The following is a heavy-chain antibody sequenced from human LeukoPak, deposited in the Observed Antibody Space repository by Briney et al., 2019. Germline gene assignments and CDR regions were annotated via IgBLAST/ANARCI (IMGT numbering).Heavy chain of an antibody. CDR3: AGSMVRGALNWFDP. J-gene: IGHJ5*02. CDR2: INHSGST. D-gene: IGHD3-10*01. Sequence: SETLSLTCAVYGGSFSGYYWSWIRQPPGKGLEWIGEINHSGSTNYNPSLKSRVTISVDTSKNQFSLKLSSVTAADTAVYYCAGSMVRGALNWFDPWGQGTLVTVSS. CDR1: GGSFSGYY. V-gene: IGHV4-34*01.